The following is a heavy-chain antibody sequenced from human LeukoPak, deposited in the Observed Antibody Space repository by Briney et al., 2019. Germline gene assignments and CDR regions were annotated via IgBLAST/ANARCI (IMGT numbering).Heavy chain of an antibody. CDR1: GFTFGNYV. J-gene: IGHJ4*02. V-gene: IGHV3-23*01. D-gene: IGHD5-24*01. CDR2: ISGSGSNT. CDR3: AKDQIGYNKPIDY. Sequence: SGGSLRLSCAASGFTFGNYVMNWVRQAPGEGLEWVSAISGSGSNTYYADSVKGRFTISRDNSKNTLYPQVNSLRAEDTAIYYCAKDQIGYNKPIDYWGQGTLVTVSS.